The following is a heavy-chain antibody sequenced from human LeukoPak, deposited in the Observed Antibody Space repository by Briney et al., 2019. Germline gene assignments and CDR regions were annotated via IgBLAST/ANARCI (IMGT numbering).Heavy chain of an antibody. CDR2: IYYSGST. CDR3: ARDPVVVVKGYMDV. D-gene: IGHD3-22*01. CDR1: GGSISSSSYY. V-gene: IGHV4-39*07. Sequence: SETLSLTCTVSGGSISSSSYYWGWIRQPPGKGLEWIGSIYYSGSTYYNPSLKSRVTISVDTSKNQFSLKLSSVTAADTAVYYCARDPVVVVKGYMDVWGKGTTVTVSS. J-gene: IGHJ6*03.